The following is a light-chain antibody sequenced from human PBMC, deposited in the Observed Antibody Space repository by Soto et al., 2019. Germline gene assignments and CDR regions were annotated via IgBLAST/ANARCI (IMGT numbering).Light chain of an antibody. CDR1: QRISCW. CDR2: QAS. Sequence: DIQMTQSPSTLSASLGDRVAIACLAIQRISCWLALYQQKPGKAPKLLIYQASSLESGVPSRFSGSGSGTEFTLTISSLQPDDFATYYCQQYSTFSTFGQGTKVDIK. CDR3: QQYSTFST. J-gene: IGKJ1*01. V-gene: IGKV1-5*03.